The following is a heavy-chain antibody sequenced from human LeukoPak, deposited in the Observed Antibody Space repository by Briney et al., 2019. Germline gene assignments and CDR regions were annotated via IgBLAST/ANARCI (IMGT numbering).Heavy chain of an antibody. D-gene: IGHD6-19*01. CDR2: ISGSGGST. CDR1: GFTFSSYA. J-gene: IGHJ4*02. Sequence: PGGSLRLSCAASGFTFSSYAMSWVRQAPGKGVEWVSAISGSGGSTYYADSVKGRFTISRDNSKNTLYLQMNSLRAEDTAVYYCAKAMVPRPVAGEIIDYWGQGTLVTVSS. V-gene: IGHV3-23*01. CDR3: AKAMVPRPVAGEIIDY.